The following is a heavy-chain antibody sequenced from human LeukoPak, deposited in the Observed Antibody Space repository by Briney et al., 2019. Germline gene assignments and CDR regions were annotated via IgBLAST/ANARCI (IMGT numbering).Heavy chain of an antibody. V-gene: IGHV1-69*05. D-gene: IGHD3-3*01. CDR2: IIPILGTA. Sequence: ASXXVXCKASGGTFISYAISWVRQAPGQGLEWMGGIIPILGTANYAQKFQGRVTITTDESTSTAYMELSSLRSEDTAVYYCARDLTYDFWSGYPSWGQGTLVTVSS. CDR1: GGTFISYA. J-gene: IGHJ4*02. CDR3: ARDLTYDFWSGYPS.